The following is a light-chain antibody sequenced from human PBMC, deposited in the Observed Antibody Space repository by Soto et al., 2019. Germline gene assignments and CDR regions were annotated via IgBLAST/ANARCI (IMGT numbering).Light chain of an antibody. CDR1: QGISSF. J-gene: IGKJ1*01. CDR3: QQYHTDWT. Sequence: IQLTQSPSSLSASVGERVTITCRASQGISSFLAWYQQKPGKAPKLLIFAASTLVRGVPSRFSGRGSGTEFTLTISSLQADDYATFYCQQYHTDWTFGQGTKVDIK. CDR2: AAS. V-gene: IGKV1-5*01.